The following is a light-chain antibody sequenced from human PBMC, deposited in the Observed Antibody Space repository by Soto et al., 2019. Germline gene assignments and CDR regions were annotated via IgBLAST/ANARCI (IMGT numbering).Light chain of an antibody. CDR1: SSDGGGYSY. CDR2: DVS. Sequence: QSALTQPASVSGSPGQSITSSCTGTSSDGGGYSYVSWYQQHPGKAPKLMIYDVSNRPSGVSNRFSGSKSGNTASLTISGLQAEDEADYYCSSYTSSSTPYVFGTGTKLTVL. J-gene: IGLJ1*01. V-gene: IGLV2-14*01. CDR3: SSYTSSSTPYV.